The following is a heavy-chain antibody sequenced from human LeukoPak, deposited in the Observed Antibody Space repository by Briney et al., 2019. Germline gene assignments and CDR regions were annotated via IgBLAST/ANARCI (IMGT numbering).Heavy chain of an antibody. CDR1: GFTLSSYA. J-gene: IGHJ4*02. Sequence: GGSLRLSCAASGFTLSSYAMSWVRQAPGKGLEWVSAISGSGGSTYYADSVKGRFTISRDNSKNTLYLQMNSLRAEDTAVYYCAKPALSGSYYLTHFDYWGQGTLVTVSS. CDR3: AKPALSGSYYLTHFDY. CDR2: ISGSGGST. V-gene: IGHV3-23*01. D-gene: IGHD1-26*01.